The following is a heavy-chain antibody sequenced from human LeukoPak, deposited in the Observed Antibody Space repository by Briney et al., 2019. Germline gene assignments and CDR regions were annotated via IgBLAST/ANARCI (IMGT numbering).Heavy chain of an antibody. CDR3: ARASYYYDSSGYPWVGYYYYYYMDV. Sequence: GASVKVSCKASGGTFSSYAISWVRQAPGQGLEWTGGIIPIFGTANYAQKFQGRVTITADKSTSTAYMELSSLRSEDTAVYYCARASYYYDSSGYPWVGYYYYYYMDVWGKGTTVTVSS. V-gene: IGHV1-69*06. CDR1: GGTFSSYA. CDR2: IIPIFGTA. D-gene: IGHD3-22*01. J-gene: IGHJ6*03.